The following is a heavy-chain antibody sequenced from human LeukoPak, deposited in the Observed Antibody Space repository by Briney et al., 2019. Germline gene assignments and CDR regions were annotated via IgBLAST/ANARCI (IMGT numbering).Heavy chain of an antibody. CDR1: GFTFSNAW. D-gene: IGHD3-10*01. J-gene: IGHJ6*02. CDR2: IKSKTDGGTT. V-gene: IGHV3-15*01. Sequence: GGSLRLSCAASGFTFSNAWMSWVRQAPGKGLEWVGRIKSKTDGGTTDYAAPVKGRFTISRDDSKNTLYLQMNSLKTEDTAVYYCTTSTVGGYYGMDVWGQGTTVTVSS. CDR3: TTSTVGGYYGMDV.